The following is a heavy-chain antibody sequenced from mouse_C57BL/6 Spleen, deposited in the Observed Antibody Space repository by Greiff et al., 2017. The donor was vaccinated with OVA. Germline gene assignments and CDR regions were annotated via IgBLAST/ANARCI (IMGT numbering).Heavy chain of an antibody. CDR3: ARELGYYGSIPLDY. Sequence: QVQLQQPGTELVKPGASVKLSCKASGYTFTSYWMHWVKQRPGQGLEWIGNINPSNGGTNYNEKFKSKATLTVDKSSRTAYMQLSSLTSEDSAVYYGARELGYYGSIPLDYWGQGTTLTVSA. D-gene: IGHD1-1*01. CDR2: INPSNGGT. J-gene: IGHJ2*01. V-gene: IGHV1-53*01. CDR1: GYTFTSYW.